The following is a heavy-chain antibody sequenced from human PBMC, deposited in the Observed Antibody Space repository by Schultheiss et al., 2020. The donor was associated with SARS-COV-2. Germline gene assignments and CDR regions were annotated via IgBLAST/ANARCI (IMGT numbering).Heavy chain of an antibody. CDR2: IQSKTDGGTT. CDR3: TTDPKNYYDSSGSVDY. V-gene: IGHV3-15*01. D-gene: IGHD3-22*01. CDR1: GFTFSSYA. J-gene: IGHJ4*02. Sequence: GGSLRLSCAASGFTFSSYAMSWVRQAPGKGLEWVGRIQSKTDGGTTDYAAPVKGRFTISRDDSKNTLYLQMNSLKTEDTAVYYCTTDPKNYYDSSGSVDYWGQGTLVTVSS.